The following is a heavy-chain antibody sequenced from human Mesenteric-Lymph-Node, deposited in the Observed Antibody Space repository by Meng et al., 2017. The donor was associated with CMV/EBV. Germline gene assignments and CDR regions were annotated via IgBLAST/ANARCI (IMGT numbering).Heavy chain of an antibody. CDR3: ARVLGSGTYYMAMVY. J-gene: IGHJ4*02. D-gene: IGHD3-10*01. Sequence: SGGTFSNYAINWVRQAPGQGPEWMGGFIPMLGSPKYARTLQGRVSITADQSTSTAYMELSSLTSEDTAVYYCARVLGSGTYYMAMVYWGQGTLVTVSS. CDR2: FIPMLGSP. CDR1: GGTFSNYA. V-gene: IGHV1-69*01.